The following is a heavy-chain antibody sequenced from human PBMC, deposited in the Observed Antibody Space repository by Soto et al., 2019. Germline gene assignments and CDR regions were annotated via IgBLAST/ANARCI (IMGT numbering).Heavy chain of an antibody. CDR2: IYYSGST. CDR3: ARVTAVTTMTVDY. D-gene: IGHD4-17*01. V-gene: IGHV4-31*03. J-gene: IGHJ4*02. CDR1: GGSISSGGYY. Sequence: PSETLSLTCTVSGGSISSGGYYWSWIRQHPGKGLEWIGYIYYSGSTYYNPSLKSRVTISVDTSKNQFSLKLSSVTAADTAVYYCARVTAVTTMTVDYWGQGTLVTVSS.